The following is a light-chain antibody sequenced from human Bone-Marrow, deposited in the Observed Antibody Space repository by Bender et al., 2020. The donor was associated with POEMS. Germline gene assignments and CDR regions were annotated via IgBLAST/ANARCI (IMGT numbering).Light chain of an antibody. V-gene: IGLV2-23*02. CDR2: EVN. Sequence: QSALTQPASVSGSPGQSITISCTGTGRDVGSYNRVSWYQQHPGKAPKLMIYEVNKRPSGVANRFSGSKSGNTASLTVSGLQAEDEAVYFCCAFTAINTFAYVFGTGTTVSVL. CDR1: GRDVGSYNR. CDR3: CAFTAINTFAYV. J-gene: IGLJ1*01.